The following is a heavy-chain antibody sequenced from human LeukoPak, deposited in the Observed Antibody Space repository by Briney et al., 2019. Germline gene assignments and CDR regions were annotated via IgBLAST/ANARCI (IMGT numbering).Heavy chain of an antibody. V-gene: IGHV3-30-3*01. CDR3: ARDGEYVYYFDY. CDR1: GFTFSSYA. Sequence: PGGSLRLSCAASGFTFSSYAMHWVRQAPGKGLEWVAVISYDGSNKYYADSVKGRFTISRDNSKNTLYLQMNSLRGEDTAVYCCARDGEYVYYFDYWGQGTLVTVSS. D-gene: IGHD3-10*01. J-gene: IGHJ4*02. CDR2: ISYDGSNK.